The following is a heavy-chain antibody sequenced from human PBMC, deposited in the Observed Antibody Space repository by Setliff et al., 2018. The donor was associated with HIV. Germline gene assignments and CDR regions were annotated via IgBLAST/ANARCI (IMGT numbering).Heavy chain of an antibody. J-gene: IGHJ4*02. V-gene: IGHV4-61*09. CDR2: IYTSGIT. D-gene: IGHD6-6*01. Sequence: SETLSLTCAVSGGSISSGSYYWNWIRQPAGKGLEWIGHIYTSGITNYCPSLKSRVTISLDTSKNHFSLKLSNVTAADTAVYYCARLVGGDSSSSFFFDYWGQGTLVTVSS. CDR1: GGSISSGSYY. CDR3: ARLVGGDSSSSFFFDY.